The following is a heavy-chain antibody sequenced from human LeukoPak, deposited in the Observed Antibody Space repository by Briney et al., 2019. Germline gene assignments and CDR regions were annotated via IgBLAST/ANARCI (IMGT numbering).Heavy chain of an antibody. CDR3: ARSRHYYDSSGSWYFDL. Sequence: GAPVKVSCKASGGTFSSYAISWVRQAPGQGLEWMGRIIPIFGIANYAQKFQGRVTITAGKSTSTAYMELSSLRSEDTAVYYCARSRHYYDSSGSWYFDLWGRGTLVTVSS. V-gene: IGHV1-69*04. CDR2: IIPIFGIA. CDR1: GGTFSSYA. J-gene: IGHJ2*01. D-gene: IGHD3-22*01.